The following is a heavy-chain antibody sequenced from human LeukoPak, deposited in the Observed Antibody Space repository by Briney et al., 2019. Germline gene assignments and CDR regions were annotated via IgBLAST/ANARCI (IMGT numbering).Heavy chain of an antibody. V-gene: IGHV3-53*01. CDR2: IYGGGSA. CDR1: GFTFSSYA. D-gene: IGHD3-22*01. Sequence: GGSLRLSCAASGFTFSSYAMSWVRQAPGRGLEWVSLIYGGGSAYYADSVKGRFTISRDNSKNTLYLQMNSLRADDTAVYYCARGSGSSGYYYTLPFDYWGQGTLVTVSS. CDR3: ARGSGSSGYYYTLPFDY. J-gene: IGHJ4*02.